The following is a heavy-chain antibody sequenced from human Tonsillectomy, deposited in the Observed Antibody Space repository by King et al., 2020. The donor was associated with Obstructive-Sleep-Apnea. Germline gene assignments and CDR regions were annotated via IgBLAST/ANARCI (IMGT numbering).Heavy chain of an antibody. V-gene: IGHV3-9*01. Sequence: VQLVESGGGLVQPGRSLRLSCAASGFSFDDYAMHWVRQAPGKGLEWVSGISWYSGSIGYADSVKGRFTISRDNAKNSLYLQMNSLRVEDTALYYCAKDNSSGWYRGLDYWGQGTLVTVSS. CDR3: AKDNSSGWYRGLDY. J-gene: IGHJ4*02. D-gene: IGHD6-19*01. CDR2: ISWYSGSI. CDR1: GFSFDDYA.